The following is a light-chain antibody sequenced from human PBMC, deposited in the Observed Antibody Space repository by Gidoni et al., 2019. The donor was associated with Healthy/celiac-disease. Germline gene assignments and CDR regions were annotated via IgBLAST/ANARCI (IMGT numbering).Light chain of an antibody. V-gene: IGKV2-28*01. CDR3: MQALQTPNT. CDR1: QSLLHSKGYNY. CDR2: LGS. J-gene: IGKJ1*01. Sequence: VMPQSPLSLPVTPGEPASISCRSSQSLLHSKGYNYLDWYLQKPGQSPQLLIYLGSNRASGVPDRFSGSGSGTDFTLKISRVEAEDVGVYYCMQALQTPNTFGQGTKVEIK.